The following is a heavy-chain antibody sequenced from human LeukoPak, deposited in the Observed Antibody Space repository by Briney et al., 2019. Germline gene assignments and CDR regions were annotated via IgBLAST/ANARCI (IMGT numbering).Heavy chain of an antibody. J-gene: IGHJ4*02. CDR2: ISGSGGST. CDR3: AKDNKAGSYFDY. CDR1: GFTFSGYA. D-gene: IGHD1-26*01. Sequence: AGGSLRLSCAASGFTFSGYAMNWVRQAPGKGLEWVSSISGSGGSTYYADSVKGRFTISRDNSKNTLYLQMNSLRAEDTAVYYCAKDNKAGSYFDYWGQGTLVTVSS. V-gene: IGHV3-23*01.